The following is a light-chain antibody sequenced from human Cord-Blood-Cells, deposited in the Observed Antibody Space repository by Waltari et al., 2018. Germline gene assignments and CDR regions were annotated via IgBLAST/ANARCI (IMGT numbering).Light chain of an antibody. Sequence: DIQMTQSPSTLSASVGDRVTITCWASQSISSWLAWYQQKPGKTPKLLIYDASTLERGVPSRFSGIGSGTEFTLTISSLQPDDCATYYCKQYHSYSISFGQGTRLEIK. V-gene: IGKV1-5*01. CDR3: KQYHSYSIS. J-gene: IGKJ5*01. CDR2: DAS. CDR1: QSISSW.